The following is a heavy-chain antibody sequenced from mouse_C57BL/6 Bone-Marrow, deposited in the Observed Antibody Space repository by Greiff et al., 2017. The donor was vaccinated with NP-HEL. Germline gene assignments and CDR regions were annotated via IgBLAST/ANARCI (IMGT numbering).Heavy chain of an antibody. J-gene: IGHJ4*01. D-gene: IGHD1-1*01. CDR1: GFTFSSYG. Sequence: EVMLVESGGDLVKPGGSLKLSCAASGFTFSSYGMSWVRQTPDKRLEWVATISSGGSYTYYPDSVKGRFTISIDNAKNTLYLQMSSLKSEDTAMYYCARRLYPLAMDYWGQGTSVTVSS. CDR2: ISSGGSYT. CDR3: ARRLYPLAMDY. V-gene: IGHV5-6*02.